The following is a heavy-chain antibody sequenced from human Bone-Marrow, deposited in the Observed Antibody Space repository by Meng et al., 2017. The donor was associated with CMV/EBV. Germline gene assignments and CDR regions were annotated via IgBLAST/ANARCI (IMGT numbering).Heavy chain of an antibody. Sequence: LTCVVSGASISSSNWWSWVRQPPGKGLEWIGEIFHSGSTNYNPSLKSRVTISVDKSKNQFSLMLRSVTAADTAVYYCARGPRGSGLDYWGQGTLVTVSS. CDR3: ARGPRGSGLDY. V-gene: IGHV4-4*02. D-gene: IGHD1-1*01. J-gene: IGHJ4*02. CDR1: GASISSSNW. CDR2: IFHSGST.